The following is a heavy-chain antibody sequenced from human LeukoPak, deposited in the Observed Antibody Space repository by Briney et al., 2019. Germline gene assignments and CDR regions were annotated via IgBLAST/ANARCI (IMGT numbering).Heavy chain of an antibody. Sequence: PGGSLRLSCAASGFTFSSYWISWVRQAPGKGLEWVANIKQDGSEKYYVDSVKGRFTISRDNAKNSLYLQMNSLRAEDTAVYYCARDANWGSSSFDYWGQGTLVTVSS. CDR2: IKQDGSEK. CDR1: GFTFSSYW. CDR3: ARDANWGSSSFDY. V-gene: IGHV3-7*01. D-gene: IGHD7-27*01. J-gene: IGHJ4*02.